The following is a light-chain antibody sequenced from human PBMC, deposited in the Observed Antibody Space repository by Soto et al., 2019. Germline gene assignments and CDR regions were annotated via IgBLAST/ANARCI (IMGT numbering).Light chain of an antibody. CDR1: QSISSY. Sequence: DIQMTQSPSSLSASVGDRVTITCRASQSISSYLNWYQQTPVKAPKLLIYAASSLQRWVPSRFSGSGSVTDFTLPISTLPPQAFVTYYRQHTNITPATFCQRTQV. CDR3: QHTNITPAT. J-gene: IGKJ1*01. V-gene: IGKV1-39*01. CDR2: AAS.